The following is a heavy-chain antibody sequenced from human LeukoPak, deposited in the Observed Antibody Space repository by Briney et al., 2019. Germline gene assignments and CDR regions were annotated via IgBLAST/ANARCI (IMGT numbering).Heavy chain of an antibody. CDR1: GGSISSSNW. V-gene: IGHV4-4*02. CDR3: ARVASSRDVAFDI. CDR2: IYHSGST. J-gene: IGHJ3*02. Sequence: PSETLSLTCTVSGGSISSSNWWSWVRQPPGKGLEWIGEIYHSGSTNYNPSLKSRVTISVDRSKNQFSLKLSSVTAADTAVYYCARVASSRDVAFDIWGQGTMVTVSS. D-gene: IGHD6-6*01.